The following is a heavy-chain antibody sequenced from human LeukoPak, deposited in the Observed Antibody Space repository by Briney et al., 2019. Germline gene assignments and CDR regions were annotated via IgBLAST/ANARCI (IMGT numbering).Heavy chain of an antibody. J-gene: IGHJ4*02. V-gene: IGHV1-46*01. CDR1: GYTFTSNY. Sequence: VASVKVSCKASGYTFTSNYIHWVRQAPGHGLEWMGMIYPRDGSTSYAQKFQGRVTVTRDTSTSTVHMELSGLRSEDTAVYYCARDQEGFDYWGQGTLVTVSS. CDR3: ARDQEGFDY. CDR2: IYPRDGST.